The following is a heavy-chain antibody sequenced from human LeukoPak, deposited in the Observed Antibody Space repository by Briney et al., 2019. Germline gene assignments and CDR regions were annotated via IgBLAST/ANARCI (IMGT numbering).Heavy chain of an antibody. V-gene: IGHV3-23*01. D-gene: IGHD5-24*01. J-gene: IGHJ3*02. CDR3: AKDLDGYGGLRGDAFDI. CDR1: GFSFNSYA. CDR2: ISDGGGST. Sequence: AGGSLRLSCAASGFSFNSYALSWVRQAPGKGLEWVSAISDGGGSTYYADSVEGRFTISRDNSKNTVYLQMNSLRVEDTAVYYCAKDLDGYGGLRGDAFDIWGQGTMVIVSS.